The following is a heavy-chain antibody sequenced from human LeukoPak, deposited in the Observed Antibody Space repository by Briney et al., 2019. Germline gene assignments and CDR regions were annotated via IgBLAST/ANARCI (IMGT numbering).Heavy chain of an antibody. CDR3: ARGGRSQQLEY. J-gene: IGHJ4*02. V-gene: IGHV4-34*01. CDR1: GGSFSGYY. D-gene: IGHD6-13*01. CDR2: INHSGST. Sequence: PSETLSLTCAVYGGSFSGYYWSWIRQPPGKGLEWIGEINHSGSTNCNPSLKSRVTISVDTSKNQFSLKLSSVTAADTAVYYCARGGRSQQLEYWGQGTLVTVSS.